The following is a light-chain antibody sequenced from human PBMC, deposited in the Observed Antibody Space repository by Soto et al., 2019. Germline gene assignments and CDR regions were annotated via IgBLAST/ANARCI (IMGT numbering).Light chain of an antibody. CDR2: AAS. CDR3: QKYNSALSFT. Sequence: DLPMTQSPSSLSASVGDRVTITCRASQGISNYLAWYQQKPGKVPKLLIYAASTLQSGVPSRFSGSGSGTDFTLTISSLQPEDVATYYCQKYNSALSFTFGPGTKVDIK. J-gene: IGKJ3*01. CDR1: QGISNY. V-gene: IGKV1-27*01.